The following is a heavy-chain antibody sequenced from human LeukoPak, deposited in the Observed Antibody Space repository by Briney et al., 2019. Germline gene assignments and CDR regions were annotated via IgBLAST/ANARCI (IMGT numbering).Heavy chain of an antibody. D-gene: IGHD3-16*01. CDR2: INWNSNSI. V-gene: IGHV3-9*01. CDR1: GFTFGDYA. CDR3: AKVARPTQILVAVGEWDN. Sequence: GRSLRLSCAASGFTFGDYAMHWVRQAPGKGLEWVSSINWNSNSIGYADSVKGRFTISRDNARNSLYLQMHSLRVEDTALYYCAKVARPTQILVAVGEWDNWGQGTLVNVSS. J-gene: IGHJ4*02.